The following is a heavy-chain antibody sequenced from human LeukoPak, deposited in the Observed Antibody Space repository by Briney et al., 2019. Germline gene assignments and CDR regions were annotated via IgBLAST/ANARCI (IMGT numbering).Heavy chain of an antibody. J-gene: IGHJ4*02. D-gene: IGHD3-10*01. CDR3: TKNLFTGMGYYFDY. V-gene: IGHV3-23*01. Sequence: GGSLRFSCAAYGFTFSNYAMTWVRQAPGKGLEWGSVISDTGDSTYYADSVKGRFTISRYNSKNTFYLQMNSLRADDTAVYYCTKNLFTGMGYYFDYWGQGTLVSVSS. CDR1: GFTFSNYA. CDR2: ISDTGDST.